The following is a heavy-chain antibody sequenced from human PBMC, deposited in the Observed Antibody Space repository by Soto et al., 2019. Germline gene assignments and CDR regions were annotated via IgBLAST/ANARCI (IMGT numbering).Heavy chain of an antibody. D-gene: IGHD1-26*01. CDR1: GDSISSSTYY. J-gene: IGHJ4*02. CDR3: ARQWYSGSFTPFDY. CDR2: IYYSGST. Sequence: QLQLQESGPGLVKSSETLSLTCTVSGDSISSSTYYWGWIRQPPGKGLEWIGSIYYSGSTYYNPSLKSRVTISVDTSKNQFSLKLSSVTAAGTAVYYCARQWYSGSFTPFDYWGQGTLVTVSS. V-gene: IGHV4-39*01.